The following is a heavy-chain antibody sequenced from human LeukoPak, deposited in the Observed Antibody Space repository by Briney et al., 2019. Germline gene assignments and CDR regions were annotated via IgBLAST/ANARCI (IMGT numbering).Heavy chain of an antibody. CDR1: GYTLTDYY. V-gene: IGHV1-2*02. CDR3: ARDYDYVWGSYRHYFDY. D-gene: IGHD3-16*02. CDR2: ITPSSGGT. J-gene: IGHJ4*02. Sequence: GASVKVSCKASGYTLTDYYIHWVRQAPGQGLEWMGWITPSSGGTIYAQKFQGRVTMTRDMSISTAYMELSRLRSDDTAVYYCARDYDYVWGSYRHYFDYWGQGTLVTVSS.